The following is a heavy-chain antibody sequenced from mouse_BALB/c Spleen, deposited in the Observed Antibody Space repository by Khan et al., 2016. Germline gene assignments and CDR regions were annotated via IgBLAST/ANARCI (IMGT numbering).Heavy chain of an antibody. J-gene: IGHJ4*01. D-gene: IGHD1-2*01. CDR2: IWTGGNT. CDR3: ARDRRRNAMDY. CDR1: GFSLTNYG. Sequence: QVQLKESGPGLVAPSQSLSITCTVSGFSLTNYGVHWVRQPPGKGLEWLGVIWTGGNTNYNSALMSRLSISKDNSKSQVFLKMNSLQTDDPAMDYCARDRRRNAMDYWGQGTSVTVSS. V-gene: IGHV2-9*02.